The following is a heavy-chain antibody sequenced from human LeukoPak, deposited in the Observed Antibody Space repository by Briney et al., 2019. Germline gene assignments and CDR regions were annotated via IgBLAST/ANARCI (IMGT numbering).Heavy chain of an antibody. V-gene: IGHV3-64D*09. CDR1: GFTFSTYA. CDR3: VKVFWSGYYDY. J-gene: IGHJ4*02. Sequence: GGSLRLSCSASGFTFSTYAMHWVRQAPGKGLEYVSAISANGDNTYYADSVKGRFSISRDNSKNTLYLQMSSLRAEDTAVFYCVKVFWSGYYDYWGQGTLVAVSS. D-gene: IGHD3-3*01. CDR2: ISANGDNT.